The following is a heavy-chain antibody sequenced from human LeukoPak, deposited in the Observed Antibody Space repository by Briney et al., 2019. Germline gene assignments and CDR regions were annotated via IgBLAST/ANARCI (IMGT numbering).Heavy chain of an antibody. CDR1: GGSISSSSYY. Sequence: PSETLSLTCTVSGGSISSSSYYWGWIRQPPGKGLEWIGSIYYSGSTYCNPSLKSRVTISVDTSKNQFSLNLTSVTAADTAVYYCARAMSIAARLQTIFNYWGQGTLVTVSS. CDR2: IYYSGST. CDR3: ARAMSIAARLQTIFNY. J-gene: IGHJ4*02. V-gene: IGHV4-39*07. D-gene: IGHD6-6*01.